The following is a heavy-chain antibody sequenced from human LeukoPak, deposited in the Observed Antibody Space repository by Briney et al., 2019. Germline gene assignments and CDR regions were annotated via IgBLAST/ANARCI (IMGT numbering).Heavy chain of an antibody. CDR1: GGSFSGYY. CDR2: INHSGST. J-gene: IGHJ4*02. Sequence: SETLSLTCAVYGGSFSGYYWSSIRQPPGKGLEWIGEINHSGSTNYNPSLKSRVTISVDTSKNQFSLKLSSVTAADTAVYYCARFMDPYYFDYWGQGTLVTVSS. V-gene: IGHV4-34*01. D-gene: IGHD2-2*03. CDR3: ARFMDPYYFDY.